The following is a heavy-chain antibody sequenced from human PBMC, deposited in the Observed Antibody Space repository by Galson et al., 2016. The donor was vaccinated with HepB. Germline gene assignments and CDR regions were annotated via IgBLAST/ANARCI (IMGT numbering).Heavy chain of an antibody. CDR3: AREGGYCSGGSCRFFDY. V-gene: IGHV3-30*03. CDR1: GFTFSNYG. Sequence: SLRLSCAASGFTFSNYGMHWVRQAPGKGLEWVAVMSYGVGHEYYADSVKGRFTISRDNSKNTLYLQMNSLRAEDTAVYYCAREGGYCSGGSCRFFDYWGQGTLVTVSS. J-gene: IGHJ4*02. CDR2: MSYGVGHE. D-gene: IGHD2-15*01.